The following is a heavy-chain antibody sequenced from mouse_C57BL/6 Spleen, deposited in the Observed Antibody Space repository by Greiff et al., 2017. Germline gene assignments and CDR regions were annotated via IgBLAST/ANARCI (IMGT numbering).Heavy chain of an antibody. CDR2: IDPEDGDT. V-gene: IGHV14-1*01. CDR1: GFNIKDYY. Sequence: EVKVEESGAELVRPGASVKLSCTASGFNIKDYYMHWVKQRPEQGLEWIGRIDPEDGDTEYAPKFQGKATMTADTSSNTAYLQLSSLTSEDTAVYYCTTVYYYGSSYGYFDVWGTGTTVTVSS. J-gene: IGHJ1*03. CDR3: TTVYYYGSSYGYFDV. D-gene: IGHD1-1*01.